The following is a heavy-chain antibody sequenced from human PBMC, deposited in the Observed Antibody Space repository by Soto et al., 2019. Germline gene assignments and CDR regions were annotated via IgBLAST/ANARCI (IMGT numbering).Heavy chain of an antibody. CDR3: ARQGQNAYALDV. Sequence: GESLKISCGYRFSTHWIGWVRQMPGKGLEWMGIIYPGDSDTRYSPSFQGQVTFSVDKSISTAYLQWSSLKASDTAMYYCARQGQNAYALDVWGQGTTVTVSS. V-gene: IGHV5-51*01. CDR1: GYRFSTHW. J-gene: IGHJ6*02. CDR2: IYPGDSDT.